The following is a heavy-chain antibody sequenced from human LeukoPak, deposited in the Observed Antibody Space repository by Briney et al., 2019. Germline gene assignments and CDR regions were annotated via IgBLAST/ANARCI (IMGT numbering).Heavy chain of an antibody. Sequence: ASVKVSCKASGYTFTSYGISWVRQAPGQGLEWMGWMNPNSGNTGYAQKFQGRVTMTRNTSISTAYMELSSLRSEDTAVYYCARGLVVATYWGQGTLVTVSS. V-gene: IGHV1-8*02. J-gene: IGHJ4*02. CDR2: MNPNSGNT. CDR3: ARGLVVATY. CDR1: GYTFTSYG. D-gene: IGHD2-15*01.